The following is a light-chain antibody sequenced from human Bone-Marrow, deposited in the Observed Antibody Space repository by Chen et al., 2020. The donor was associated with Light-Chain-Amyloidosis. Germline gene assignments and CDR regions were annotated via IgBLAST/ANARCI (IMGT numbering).Light chain of an antibody. CDR3: QSADSSGTYEVI. Sequence: SYELTQPPSLSVPPGHTARLTCSGDDLPTKYAYWYQQKPGQAPVLVIHRDTERPSGISERFSGSSSGTTATLTISGVQAEDEADYHCQSADSSGTYEVIFGGGTKLTVL. CDR2: RDT. J-gene: IGLJ2*01. V-gene: IGLV3-25*03. CDR1: DLPTKY.